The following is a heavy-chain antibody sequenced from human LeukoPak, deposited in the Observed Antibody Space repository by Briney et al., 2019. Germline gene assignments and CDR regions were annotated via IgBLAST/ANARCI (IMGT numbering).Heavy chain of an antibody. CDR2: INPNSGGT. D-gene: IGHD3-9*01. V-gene: IGHV1-2*02. CDR3: ARDFEGNSTPFY. J-gene: IGHJ4*02. Sequence: ASVKVSCKASGYTFTCYYMHWVRQAPGQGLEWMGWINPNSGGTNYAQRFQGRVTMTRDTSISTAYMELSRLRSDDTAVYYCARDFEGNSTPFYWGQGTLVTVSS. CDR1: GYTFTCYY.